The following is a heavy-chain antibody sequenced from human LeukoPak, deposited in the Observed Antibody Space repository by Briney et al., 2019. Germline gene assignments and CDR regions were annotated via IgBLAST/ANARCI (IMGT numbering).Heavy chain of an antibody. V-gene: IGHV4-34*01. CDR3: AREYSTPSTAFDI. Sequence: SETLSLTCAVYGGSFSDHYWSWIRQPPGKGLEWIGETEHSGSTNYNPSLKTRVTISVDTSKNQFSLRLSSVTAADTAVYYCAREYSTPSTAFDIWGQGTMVTVSS. CDR1: GGSFSDHY. D-gene: IGHD6-6*01. J-gene: IGHJ3*02. CDR2: TEHSGST.